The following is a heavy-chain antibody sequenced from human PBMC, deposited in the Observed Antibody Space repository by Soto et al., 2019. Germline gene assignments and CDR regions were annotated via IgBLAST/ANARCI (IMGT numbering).Heavy chain of an antibody. CDR2: ISYDGSNK. CDR1: GFTFSSYA. D-gene: IGHD3-10*01. CDR3: ATPNGSGTVRDYYGMDV. J-gene: IGHJ6*02. Sequence: PGGSLRLSCAASGFTFSSYAMHWVRQAPGKGLEWVAVISYDGSNKYYADSVKGRFTISRDNSKNTLYLQMNSLRAEDTAVYYCATPNGSGTVRDYYGMDVWGQGTTVTVSS. V-gene: IGHV3-30-3*01.